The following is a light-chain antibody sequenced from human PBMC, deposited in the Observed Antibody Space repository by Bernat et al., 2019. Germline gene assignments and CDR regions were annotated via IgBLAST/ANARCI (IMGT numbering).Light chain of an antibody. CDR1: QNIDTY. Sequence: DIQMTQSPSSLSASGGDRVTITCRASQNIDTYLNWYQQHPGKAPKLLIFAAETLESGVPSRFRGRGSGTDFTLTISSLQPEDSATYYCQQSYSSLLLTFGGGTKVE. CDR3: QQSYSSLLLT. CDR2: AAE. J-gene: IGKJ4*01. V-gene: IGKV1-39*01.